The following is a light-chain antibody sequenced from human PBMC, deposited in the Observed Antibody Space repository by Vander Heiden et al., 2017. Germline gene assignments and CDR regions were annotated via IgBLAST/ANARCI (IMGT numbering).Light chain of an antibody. CDR2: DAS. CDR3: QQRSNWYT. J-gene: IGKJ2*01. V-gene: IGKV3-11*01. Sequence: EIVLTQSPATLSLSPGERATLSCRASQSVSSYLAWYQQKPGQAPRLLIYDASNRANGIPDRFSGSGSGTDFTLTSSSLEPEDFAVYYWQQRSNWYTFGQGTKLXIK. CDR1: QSVSSY.